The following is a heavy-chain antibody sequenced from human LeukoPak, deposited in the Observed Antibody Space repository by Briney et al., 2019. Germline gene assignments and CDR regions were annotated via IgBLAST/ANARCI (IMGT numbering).Heavy chain of an antibody. CDR3: ARWVLAYDAFDI. V-gene: IGHV4-31*11. J-gene: IGHJ3*02. CDR2: IYYSGST. Sequence: PSETLSLTCAVYGGSFSDGYWSWIRQHPGKGLEWIGYIYYSGSTYYNPSLKSRVTISVDTSKNQFSLKLSSVTAADTAVYYCARWVLAYDAFDIWGQGTMVTVSS. CDR1: GGSFSDGY. D-gene: IGHD2-15*01.